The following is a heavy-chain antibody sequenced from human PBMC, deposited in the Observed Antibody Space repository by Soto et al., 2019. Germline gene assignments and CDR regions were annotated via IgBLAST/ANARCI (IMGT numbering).Heavy chain of an antibody. CDR2: IDNDGTST. J-gene: IGHJ4*02. CDR3: ARDAHASGWYFFDY. D-gene: IGHD6-19*01. Sequence: GGSLRLSCEASGFTFSTYWMHWVRQVPGEGLVWVSSIDNDGTSTNYADSVKGRFTVSRDNAKNTLFLQMDTLRAEDTALYYCARDAHASGWYFFDYWGQGALVTVSS. V-gene: IGHV3-74*01. CDR1: GFTFSTYW.